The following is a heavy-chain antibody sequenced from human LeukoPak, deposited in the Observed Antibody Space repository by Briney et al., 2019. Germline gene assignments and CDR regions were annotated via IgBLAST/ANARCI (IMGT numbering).Heavy chain of an antibody. CDR2: IYYSGST. Sequence: PSETLSLTCTVSGGSISSYYWSWIRQPPGKGLEWIGYIYYSGSTNYNPSLKSRVTISVDTSKNQFSLKLSSVTAADTAVYYCARAVVVVAAWRFDPWGQGTLVTVSS. CDR3: ARAVVVVAAWRFDP. CDR1: GGSISSYY. D-gene: IGHD2-15*01. V-gene: IGHV4-59*08. J-gene: IGHJ5*02.